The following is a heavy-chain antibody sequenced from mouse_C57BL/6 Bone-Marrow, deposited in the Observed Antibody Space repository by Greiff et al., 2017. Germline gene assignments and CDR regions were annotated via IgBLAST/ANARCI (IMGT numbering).Heavy chain of an antibody. CDR3: ARERELIYDGYYVLFDY. CDR2: INPNYGTT. D-gene: IGHD2-3*01. CDR1: GYSFTDYN. V-gene: IGHV1-39*01. Sequence: VQLKQSGPELVKPGASVKISCKASGYSFTDYNMNWVKQSNGKSLEWIGVINPNYGTTSYNQKFKGKATLTVDQSSSTAYMQLNSLTSEDSAVYYCARERELIYDGYYVLFDYWGQGTTLTVSS. J-gene: IGHJ2*01.